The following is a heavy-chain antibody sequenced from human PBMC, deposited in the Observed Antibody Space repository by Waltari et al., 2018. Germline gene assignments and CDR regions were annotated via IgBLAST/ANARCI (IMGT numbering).Heavy chain of an antibody. CDR3: AREIDRGPGRWFDP. Sequence: QVQLQESGPGLVKPSETLSLTCTVSGGSISGYYWTWIRQPAGQGLECIGRVYTSGSTNYNHALKRRVNMSVDTAKNQFSRKLSAVTAADTAVYFCAREIDRGPGRWFDPWGQGTLVTVSS. V-gene: IGHV4-4*07. D-gene: IGHD1-26*01. CDR1: GGSISGYY. CDR2: VYTSGST. J-gene: IGHJ5*02.